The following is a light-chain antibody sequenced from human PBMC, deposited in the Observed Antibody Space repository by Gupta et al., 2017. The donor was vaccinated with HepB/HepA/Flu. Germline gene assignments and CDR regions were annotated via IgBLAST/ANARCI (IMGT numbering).Light chain of an antibody. CDR2: RAS. CDR3: QQYTSSLCI. V-gene: IGKV1-5*03. J-gene: IGKJ2*04. Sequence: DIQMTQSPSTLSASVGDRITITCRASQSISSWLAWYQQKPGKAPKLLISRASSVESGVPSRFSGSGSGTEFTLTISSLQPDDFATYYCQQYTSSLCIFGEGTKVDIK. CDR1: QSISSW.